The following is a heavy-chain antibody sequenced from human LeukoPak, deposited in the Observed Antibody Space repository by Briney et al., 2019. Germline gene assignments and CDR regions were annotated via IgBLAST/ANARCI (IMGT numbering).Heavy chain of an antibody. CDR3: AREALGRYYFDL. CDR1: GFTFSSNY. V-gene: IGHV3-66*01. J-gene: IGHJ2*01. D-gene: IGHD3-10*01. CDR2: AYSGGST. Sequence: PGGSLRLSCVASGFTFSSNYMSWVRQAPGKGLEWVSAAYSGGSTYYSDSVKGRLTISRDNSKNKLYLQMNSLRAEDTAVYYCAREALGRYYFDLWGRGTLVTVSS.